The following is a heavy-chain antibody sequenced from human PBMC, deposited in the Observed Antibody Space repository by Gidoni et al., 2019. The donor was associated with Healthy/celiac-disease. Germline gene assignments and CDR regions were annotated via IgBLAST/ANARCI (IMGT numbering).Heavy chain of an antibody. J-gene: IGHJ6*02. V-gene: IGHV3-23*01. CDR1: VFTFTSYA. CDR2: ISGSGGST. D-gene: IGHD3-10*01. CDR3: AKLSGFGDLDYYYGMDV. Sequence: EVQLLESGGVLVQPGGSLRLSCAASVFTFTSYAMSWVRQAPGKGLEWVSAISGSGGSTYYADSVKGRFTISRDNSKNTLYLQMNSLRAEDTAVYYCAKLSGFGDLDYYYGMDVWGQGTTVTVSS.